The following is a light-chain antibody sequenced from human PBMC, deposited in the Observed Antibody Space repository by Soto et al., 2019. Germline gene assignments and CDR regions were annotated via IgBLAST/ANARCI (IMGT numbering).Light chain of an antibody. CDR3: LQHKTYPWT. CDR1: EGITND. Sequence: DIQMTQSPSSLSASVGDRVTITCRASEGITNDLVWYQQKPGKAPNRLIFAASTLHSGVPSRFSGSGSGTEFTLTISGLQPEDFATFYCLQHKTYPWTFGQGTKVEIK. CDR2: AAS. J-gene: IGKJ1*01. V-gene: IGKV1-17*01.